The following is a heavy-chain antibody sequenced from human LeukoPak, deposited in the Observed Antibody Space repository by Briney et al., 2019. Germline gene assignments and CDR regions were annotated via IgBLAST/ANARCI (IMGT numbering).Heavy chain of an antibody. CDR3: ARHKVRGGYYGWFDP. CDR2: IYTSGST. CDR1: GGSISSYY. Sequence: SETLSLTCTVSGGSISSYYWSWIRQPPGKGLEWIGYIYTSGSTNYNPSLESRVTISVDTSKNQFSLKLSSVTAADTAVYYCARHKVRGGYYGWFDPWGQGTLVTVSS. D-gene: IGHD1-26*01. V-gene: IGHV4-4*09. J-gene: IGHJ5*02.